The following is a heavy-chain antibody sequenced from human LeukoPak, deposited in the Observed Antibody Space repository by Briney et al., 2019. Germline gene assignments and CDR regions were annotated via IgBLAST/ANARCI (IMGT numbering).Heavy chain of an antibody. V-gene: IGHV1-2*02. J-gene: IGHJ6*03. D-gene: IGHD6-13*01. CDR2: VNPNSGDT. CDR1: GYTFTGYY. Sequence: ASVKVSCKASGYTFTGYYLHWVRQAPGQGLEWMGCVNPNSGDTNYAQKLQGRVTMTTDTSTSTAYMELRSLRSDDTAVYYCARVAAGTWVYYYYYYMDVWGKGTTVTVSS. CDR3: ARVAAGTWVYYYYYYMDV.